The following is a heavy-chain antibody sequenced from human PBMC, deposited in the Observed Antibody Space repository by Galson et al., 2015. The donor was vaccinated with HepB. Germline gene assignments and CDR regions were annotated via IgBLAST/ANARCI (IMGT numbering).Heavy chain of an antibody. CDR1: GFTFSSYG. V-gene: IGHV3-33*01. Sequence: SLRLSCAASGFTFSSYGMHWVRQAPGKGLEWVAVIWYDGSNKYYADSVKGRFTISRDNSKNTLYLQMNSLRAEDTAVYYCARDPYYDFWSGSMGGAFDIWGQGTMVTVSS. D-gene: IGHD3-3*01. CDR2: IWYDGSNK. J-gene: IGHJ3*02. CDR3: ARDPYYDFWSGSMGGAFDI.